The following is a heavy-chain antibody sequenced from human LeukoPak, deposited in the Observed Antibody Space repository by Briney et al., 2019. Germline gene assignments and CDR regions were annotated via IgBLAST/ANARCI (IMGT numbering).Heavy chain of an antibody. D-gene: IGHD3-22*01. Sequence: PGGSLRLSCAASGFTFSSYAMSWVRQAPGKGLEWVSAISGSGGSTYYADSVKGRFTISRDNYKNMLYLQMNSLRAEDTAVYYCAKYDSSGYYYDYFDYWGQGTLVTVSS. CDR1: GFTFSSYA. CDR2: ISGSGGST. J-gene: IGHJ4*02. CDR3: AKYDSSGYYYDYFDY. V-gene: IGHV3-23*01.